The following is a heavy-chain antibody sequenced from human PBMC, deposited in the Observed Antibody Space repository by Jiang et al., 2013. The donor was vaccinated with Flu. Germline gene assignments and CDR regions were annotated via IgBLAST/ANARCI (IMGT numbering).Heavy chain of an antibody. Sequence: AEVKKPGASVKVSRKAAGYTFTKFGISWVRQAPGQGLEWMGWISGYNGNTNHAQKFQGRVTMTTDTSTSTAYMELRSLRSDDTAVYYCARLPGYYYDVSAYQSEQDAFDIWGQGTVVAVSS. V-gene: IGHV1-18*01. CDR2: ISGYNGNT. D-gene: IGHD3-22*01. CDR3: ARLPGYYYDVSAYQSEQDAFDI. CDR1: GYTFTKFG. J-gene: IGHJ3*02.